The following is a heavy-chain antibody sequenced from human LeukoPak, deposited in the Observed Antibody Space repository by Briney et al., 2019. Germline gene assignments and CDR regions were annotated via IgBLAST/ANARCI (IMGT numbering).Heavy chain of an antibody. CDR3: AKDSWIQLWSCFDY. CDR2: IHYDGYTT. Sequence: GGSLRLSCVTSGFPLSTYGVHWVRQAPGSGLEWLAYIHYDGYTTNYADSVKGRFTISRENSKNTLYLQMNSLRAEDTAVYYCAKDSWIQLWSCFDYWGQGTLVTVSS. J-gene: IGHJ4*02. D-gene: IGHD5-18*01. CDR1: GFPLSTYG. V-gene: IGHV3-30*02.